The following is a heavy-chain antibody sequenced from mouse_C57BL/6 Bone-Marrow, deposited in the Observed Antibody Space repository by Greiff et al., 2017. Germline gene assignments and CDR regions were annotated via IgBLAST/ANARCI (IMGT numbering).Heavy chain of an antibody. V-gene: IGHV1-82*01. D-gene: IGHD2-4*01. CDR2: IYPGDGDT. Sequence: QVQLQQSGPELVKPGASVKISCKASGYAFSSSWLNWVKQRPGKGLEWIGRIYPGDGDTNYNGKFKGKATLTADKSSSTAYMQLSSLTSEDSAVYFCARWDYPFDYWGQGTTLTVSS. CDR1: GYAFSSSW. CDR3: ARWDYPFDY. J-gene: IGHJ2*01.